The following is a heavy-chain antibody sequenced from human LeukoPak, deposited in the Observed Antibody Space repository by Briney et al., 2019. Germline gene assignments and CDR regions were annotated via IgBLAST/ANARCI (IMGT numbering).Heavy chain of an antibody. Sequence: SQTLSLTCSISGDSVSSDNAAWNWIRQSPSRGLEWLGRTYYRSKWYHDYSVSVKSRITINPDTSKNQFSLQLNSVTPEDTAVYYCARAVAGTEGWFNSWGQGTLVTVSS. CDR2: TYYRSKWYH. J-gene: IGHJ5*01. D-gene: IGHD6-19*01. V-gene: IGHV6-1*01. CDR3: ARAVAGTEGWFNS. CDR1: GDSVSSDNAA.